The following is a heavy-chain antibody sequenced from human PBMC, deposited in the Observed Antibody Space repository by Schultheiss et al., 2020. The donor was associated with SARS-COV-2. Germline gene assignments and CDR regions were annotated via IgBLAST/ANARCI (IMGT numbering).Heavy chain of an antibody. V-gene: IGHV3-30*03. CDR3: ARGRGDYSFDY. Sequence: GGSLRLSCAASGFTFSSYGMHWVRQAPGKGLEWVAVISYDGSNKYYADSVKGRFTISRDNSKNTLYLQMNSLRAEDTAVYYCARGRGDYSFDYWGQGTLVTVSS. CDR2: ISYDGSNK. CDR1: GFTFSSYG. J-gene: IGHJ4*02.